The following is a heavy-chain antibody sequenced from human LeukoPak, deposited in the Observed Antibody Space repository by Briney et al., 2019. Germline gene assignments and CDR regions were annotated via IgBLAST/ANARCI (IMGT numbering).Heavy chain of an antibody. Sequence: KAGGSLRLSCAVSGFTFSNAWMSWVRQAPGKGLEWVGRIKSKTDGGTTDYAAPVKGRFTISRDDSKNTLYLQMNSLKTEDTAVYYCTTRVIRSWYELFDYWGQGTLVTVSS. D-gene: IGHD6-13*01. CDR3: TTRVIRSWYELFDY. CDR2: IKSKTDGGTT. CDR1: GFTFSNAW. V-gene: IGHV3-15*01. J-gene: IGHJ4*02.